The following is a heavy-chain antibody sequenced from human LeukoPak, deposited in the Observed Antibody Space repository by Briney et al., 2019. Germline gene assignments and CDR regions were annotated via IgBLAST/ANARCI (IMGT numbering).Heavy chain of an antibody. CDR3: AKDPGQWLVGYFDY. Sequence: PGGSLRLSCAASGFTVSSNYMSWDRQATGKGLEWVSVIYSGGRTYYADSVKGRFTISRDNSKNTLYLQMNSLRAEDTAVYYCAKDPGQWLVGYFDYWGQGTLVTVSS. CDR1: GFTVSSNY. J-gene: IGHJ4*02. V-gene: IGHV3-53*01. D-gene: IGHD6-19*01. CDR2: IYSGGRT.